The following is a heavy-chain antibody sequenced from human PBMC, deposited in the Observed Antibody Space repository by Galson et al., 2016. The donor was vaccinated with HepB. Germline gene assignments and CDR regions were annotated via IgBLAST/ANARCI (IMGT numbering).Heavy chain of an antibody. V-gene: IGHV4-39*01. J-gene: IGHJ4*02. D-gene: IGHD4-17*01. Sequence: SETLSLTCTVSGGSISRSSYYWGWFRQPPGKGLEWIGTFYYSGRTYYKPSLKSRVTISVDASQNQFSLKMTSVTAADTAVYYCARGMTTVTTDYWGQGTLVTVSS. CDR3: ARGMTTVTTDY. CDR2: FYYSGRT. CDR1: GGSISRSSYY.